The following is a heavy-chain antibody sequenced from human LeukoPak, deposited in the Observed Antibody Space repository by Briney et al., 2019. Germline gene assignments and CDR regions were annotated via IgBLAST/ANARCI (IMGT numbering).Heavy chain of an antibody. D-gene: IGHD3-22*01. CDR3: AKDGGPTHPYYYDSSGYSFDY. Sequence: GRSLRLSCAASGFTFSSYAMHWVRQAPGKGLEWVAVISYDGSNKYYADSVKGRFTISRDNSKNTLYLQMNSLRAEDTAVYYCAKDGGPTHPYYYDSSGYSFDYWGQGTLVTVSS. J-gene: IGHJ4*02. V-gene: IGHV3-30*04. CDR1: GFTFSSYA. CDR2: ISYDGSNK.